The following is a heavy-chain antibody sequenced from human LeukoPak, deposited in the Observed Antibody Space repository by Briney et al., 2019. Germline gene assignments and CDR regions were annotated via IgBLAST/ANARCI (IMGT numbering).Heavy chain of an antibody. CDR1: GGSFSGYY. V-gene: IGHV4-34*01. CDR2: INHSGST. Sequence: SETLSLTCAVYGGSFSGYYWSWIRQPPGKGLEWIGEINHSGSTNYNLSLKSRVTISVDTSKNQFSLKLSSVTAADTAVYYCARGVGYSYGYRAARFDYWGQGTLVTVSS. J-gene: IGHJ4*02. D-gene: IGHD5-18*01. CDR3: ARGVGYSYGYRAARFDY.